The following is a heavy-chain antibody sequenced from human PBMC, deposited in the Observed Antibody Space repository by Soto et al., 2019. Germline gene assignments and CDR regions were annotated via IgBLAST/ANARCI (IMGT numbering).Heavy chain of an antibody. CDR2: IYYSGST. D-gene: IGHD3-22*01. Sequence: SETLSLTCDVSGDTISTGGYTWAWIRQPPGKGLEWIGYIYYSGSTYYNPSLKSRVIISVDTSKNQFSLRLRSVTAADTAVYYFARAASFYYDNTGYYHFDYWGQGSLVTVSS. CDR1: GDTISTGGYT. CDR3: ARAASFYYDNTGYYHFDY. V-gene: IGHV4-31*11. J-gene: IGHJ4*02.